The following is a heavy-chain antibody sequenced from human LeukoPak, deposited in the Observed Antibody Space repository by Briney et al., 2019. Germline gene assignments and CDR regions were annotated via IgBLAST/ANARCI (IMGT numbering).Heavy chain of an antibody. V-gene: IGHV4-61*02. D-gene: IGHD3-10*01. CDR1: GGSISSGSYY. J-gene: IGHJ4*02. CDR3: ARAVYGSGSRPDY. Sequence: PSETLSLTCTVSGGSISSGSYYWSWIRQPAGKGLEWIGRIHTSGSTNYNPSLKSRVAISLDTSKNQFSLKLSSVTAADTAVYYCARAVYGSGSRPDYWGQGTLVTVSS. CDR2: IHTSGST.